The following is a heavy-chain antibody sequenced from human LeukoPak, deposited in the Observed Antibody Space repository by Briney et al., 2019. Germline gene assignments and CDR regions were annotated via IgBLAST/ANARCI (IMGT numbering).Heavy chain of an antibody. CDR3: ARRWFDP. CDR1: SGSISTSNYY. V-gene: IGHV4-39*07. J-gene: IGHJ5*02. CDR2: IFYSGST. Sequence: PSETLSLTCTVSSGSISTSNYYWGWVRQPPGKALEWIGNIFYSGSTYYSPSLKSRVTISVDTSKNQFSLKLSSVTAADTAVYYCARRWFDPWGQGTLVTVSS.